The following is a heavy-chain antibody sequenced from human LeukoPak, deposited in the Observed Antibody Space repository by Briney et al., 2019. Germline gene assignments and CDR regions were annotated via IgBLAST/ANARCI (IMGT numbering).Heavy chain of an antibody. CDR1: GFTFSSYS. J-gene: IGHJ4*02. V-gene: IGHV3-48*01. D-gene: IGHD3-10*01. CDR3: ARDRSPTWDY. CDR2: ISSSSSTI. Sequence: GGSLRLSCAVSGFTFSSYSMNWVRQAPGKGMEWGSYISSSSSTIYYADSVKGRFTISGDNAKNSLYLQMKRLRAEDTAVYHCARDRSPTWDYWGQGTLATVSS.